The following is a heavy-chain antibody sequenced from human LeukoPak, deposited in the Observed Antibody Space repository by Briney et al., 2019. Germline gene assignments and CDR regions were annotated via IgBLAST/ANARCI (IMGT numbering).Heavy chain of an antibody. CDR1: GFTFRSYS. CDR2: ISSTGSSI. J-gene: IGHJ4*02. D-gene: IGHD2-15*01. Sequence: PGGSLRLSCADSGFTFRSYSMNWVRQAPGKGLGWVSSISSTGSSIYYADSVKGRFTISRDNAKNSLYLQMDSLRAEDTAVFYCARCRGGSCYSSGYFDSWGQGTLVTVSS. V-gene: IGHV3-21*01. CDR3: ARCRGGSCYSSGYFDS.